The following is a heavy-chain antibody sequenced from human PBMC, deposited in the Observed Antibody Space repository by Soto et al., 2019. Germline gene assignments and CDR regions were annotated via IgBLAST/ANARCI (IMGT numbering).Heavy chain of an antibody. CDR3: ARGPQLWLPPADY. J-gene: IGHJ4*02. D-gene: IGHD5-18*01. V-gene: IGHV1-2*02. CDR2: INPDTGDT. Sequence: ASVKVSCKTSGFTFTGYYIHWVRQAPGQGLEWMGWINPDTGDTKYAQRFQGRVALTSDTSINTAYMDLSRLRPDDTAVFYCARGPQLWLPPADYWGQGTRVTV. CDR1: GFTFTGYY.